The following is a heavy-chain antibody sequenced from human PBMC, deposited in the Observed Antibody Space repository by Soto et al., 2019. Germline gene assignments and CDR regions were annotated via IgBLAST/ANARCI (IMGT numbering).Heavy chain of an antibody. CDR2: IWYDGSYK. CDR3: ARAAYYDFWSGYYTGAFDI. Sequence: SLRLCWTAAWGTVRSYVVHVVRQAPGKGLVWVAVIWYDGSYKYYADSVEGRFTISRDNSKNTLYLQMNSLRAEDTAVYYCARAAYYDFWSGYYTGAFDIWGQGTMVTVSS. D-gene: IGHD3-3*01. V-gene: IGHV3-33*08. CDR1: WGTVRSYV. J-gene: IGHJ3*02.